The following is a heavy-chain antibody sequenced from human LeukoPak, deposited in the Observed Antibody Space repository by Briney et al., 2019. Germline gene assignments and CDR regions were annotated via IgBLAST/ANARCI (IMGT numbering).Heavy chain of an antibody. V-gene: IGHV1-69*04. D-gene: IGHD1-1*01. CDR3: ARDSGRPPTSFDY. Sequence: AASVKVSCKASGGTFNHFGVNWVRQAPGQGLEWMGRIIPILDLTKYAPKIQDRVTITADKSTSTAYMELNSLRSEDTAVYFCARDSGRPPTSFDYWGQGTLVTVSS. CDR2: IIPILDLT. CDR1: GGTFNHFG. J-gene: IGHJ4*02.